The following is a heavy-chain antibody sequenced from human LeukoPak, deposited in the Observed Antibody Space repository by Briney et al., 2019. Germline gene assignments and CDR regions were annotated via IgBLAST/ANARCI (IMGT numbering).Heavy chain of an antibody. CDR2: ISSSSSTI. J-gene: IGHJ1*01. CDR1: GFTFSSYS. CDR3: AKGYSSSWYLFVYFQH. Sequence: GGSLRLSCAASGFTFSSYSMNWVRQAPGKGLEWVSYISSSSSTIYYADSVKGRFTISRDNAKNSLYLQMNSLRAGDMALYYCAKGYSSSWYLFVYFQHWGQGTLVTVSS. V-gene: IGHV3-48*04. D-gene: IGHD6-13*01.